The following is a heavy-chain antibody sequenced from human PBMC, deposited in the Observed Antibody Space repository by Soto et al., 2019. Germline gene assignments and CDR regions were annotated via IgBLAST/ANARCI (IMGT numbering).Heavy chain of an antibody. D-gene: IGHD3-16*02. CDR1: GFTFSNYA. CDR3: AKEGDPGYPIDY. Sequence: GGSLRLSCATSGFTFSNYAISWVRQAPGKGLEWVSAIGGGGRSTYYADSVKGRFTISRDNSKNTLYLQMKSLRVEDTAVYYCAKEGDPGYPIDYWGQGTLVTVSS. CDR2: IGGGGRST. J-gene: IGHJ4*02. V-gene: IGHV3-23*01.